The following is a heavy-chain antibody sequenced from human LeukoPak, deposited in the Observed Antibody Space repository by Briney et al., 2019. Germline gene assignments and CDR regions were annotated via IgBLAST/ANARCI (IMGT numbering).Heavy chain of an antibody. J-gene: IGHJ4*02. CDR3: ARDTRIAAPPNYYFDY. Sequence: SETLSLTCTVSGGSISSYYWGWIRQPPGKGLEWIGSMYYSGSTYYNPSLKSRVTISVDTSKNQFSLKLSSVTAADTAVYYCARDTRIAAPPNYYFDYWGQGTLVTVSS. V-gene: IGHV4-39*07. CDR1: GGSISSYY. CDR2: MYYSGST. D-gene: IGHD6-6*01.